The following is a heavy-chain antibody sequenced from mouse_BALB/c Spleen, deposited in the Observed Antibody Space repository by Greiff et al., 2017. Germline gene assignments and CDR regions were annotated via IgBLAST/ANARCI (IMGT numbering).Heavy chain of an antibody. CDR1: GFNIKDAY. J-gene: IGHJ4*01. CDR3: ARGGFYYAMDY. D-gene: IGHD3-1*01. CDR2: IDPANGNT. Sequence: VQLQQSGAELVKPGASVKLSCTASGFNIKDAYMHWVKQRPEQGLEWIGRIDPANGNTKYDPKFQGKATITADTSSNTAYLQLSSLTSEDTAVYYCARGGFYYAMDYWGQGTSVTVSS. V-gene: IGHV14-3*02.